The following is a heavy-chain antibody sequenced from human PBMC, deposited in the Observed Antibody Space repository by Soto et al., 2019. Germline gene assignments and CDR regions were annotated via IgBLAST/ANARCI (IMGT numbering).Heavy chain of an antibody. V-gene: IGHV3-74*01. D-gene: IGHD6-13*01. CDR1: GFTFSSYW. CDR2: INSDGSST. Sequence: PGGSLRLSCAASGFTFSSYWMHWVRQAPGKGLGWVSRINSDGSSTSYADSVKGRFTISRDNAKNTLYLQMNSLRAEDTAVYYCARVSAYSSSWSQYLQHWGQGALVTVSS. CDR3: ARVSAYSSSWSQYLQH. J-gene: IGHJ1*01.